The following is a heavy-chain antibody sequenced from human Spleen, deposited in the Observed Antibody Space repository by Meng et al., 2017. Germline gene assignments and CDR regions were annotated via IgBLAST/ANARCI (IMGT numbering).Heavy chain of an antibody. J-gene: IGHJ4*02. CDR3: ARFLRGYSGYNHALDF. V-gene: IGHV1-18*04. Sequence: ASVKVSCKASGYTFPDYWLHWVRRAPGQGLEWMGWIRPYNSDTNYAENFQGRVTMTTDTSTNTVYMELRILRSDDTAVYHCARFLRGYSGYNHALDFWGQGTLVTVSS. D-gene: IGHD5-12*01. CDR2: IRPYNSDT. CDR1: GYTFPDYW.